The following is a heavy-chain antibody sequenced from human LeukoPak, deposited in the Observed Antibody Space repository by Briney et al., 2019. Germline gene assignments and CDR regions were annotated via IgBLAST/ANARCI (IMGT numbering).Heavy chain of an antibody. Sequence: GGSLRLSCAASGFTFSSYGMHWVRQAPGKGLEWVAVISYDGSNKYYADSVKGRFTISRDNSKNTLYLQMNSLRAEDTAVYYCARGAIVVVPAAIWEDYYYYYYMDVWGKGTTVTVSS. J-gene: IGHJ6*03. V-gene: IGHV3-30*03. CDR3: ARGAIVVVPAAIWEDYYYYYYMDV. D-gene: IGHD2-2*01. CDR2: ISYDGSNK. CDR1: GFTFSSYG.